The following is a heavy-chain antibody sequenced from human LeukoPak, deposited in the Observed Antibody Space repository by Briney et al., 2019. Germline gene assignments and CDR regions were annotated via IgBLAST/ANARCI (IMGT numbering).Heavy chain of an antibody. CDR2: ISSGGTYE. Sequence: GKSLRLSCAASGFTFSNYAMHWVRQAPGKGLEWVSLISSGGTYEYYADSVKRRFTISRYNSKNTLYLQLNSLRAEDTAVYYCARDSTYYYDSGSSGPHYFDNWGQGTLVTVSS. J-gene: IGHJ4*02. V-gene: IGHV3-30*01. D-gene: IGHD3-10*01. CDR1: GFTFSNYA. CDR3: ARDSTYYYDSGSSGPHYFDN.